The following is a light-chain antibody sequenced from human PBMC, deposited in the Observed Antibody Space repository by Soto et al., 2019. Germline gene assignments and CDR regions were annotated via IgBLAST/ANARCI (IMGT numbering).Light chain of an antibody. V-gene: IGKV3-20*01. CDR2: GAS. J-gene: IGKJ1*01. Sequence: EIVLTQSPGTLSLSPGERATLSCRASQSVISTYLAWYQQKPGQAPRLLIYGASSRATGIPDRFSGRGSGTDFTLTISRLEPEDFAVYYCQQYRDSLGTFGQGTKVHIK. CDR1: QSVISTY. CDR3: QQYRDSLGT.